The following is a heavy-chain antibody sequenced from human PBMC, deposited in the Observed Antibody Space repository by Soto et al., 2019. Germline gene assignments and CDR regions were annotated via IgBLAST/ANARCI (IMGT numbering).Heavy chain of an antibody. CDR1: GYTFTGYY. CDR3: ARVRFVLMAAGAFDI. Sequence: ASVKVSCKASGYTFTGYYMHWVRQAPGQGLEWMGWINPNSGGTNYAQKFQGRVTMTRDTPISTAYMELSRLRSDDTAVYYCARVRFVLMAAGAFDIWGQGTMVTVS. CDR2: INPNSGGT. V-gene: IGHV1-2*02. D-gene: IGHD2-8*01. J-gene: IGHJ3*02.